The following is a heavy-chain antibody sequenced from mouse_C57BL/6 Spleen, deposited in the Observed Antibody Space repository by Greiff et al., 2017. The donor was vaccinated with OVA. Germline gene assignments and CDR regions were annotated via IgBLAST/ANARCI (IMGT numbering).Heavy chain of an antibody. D-gene: IGHD4-1*01. J-gene: IGHJ3*01. CDR1: GYAFSSSW. V-gene: IGHV1-82*01. Sequence: LEESGPELVKPGASVKISCKASGYAFSSSWMNWVKQRPGKGLEWIGRIYPGDGDTNYNGKFKGKATLTADKSSSTAYMQLSSLTSEDSAVYFCARSGDWDGRTWFAYWGQGTLVTVSA. CDR3: ARSGDWDGRTWFAY. CDR2: IYPGDGDT.